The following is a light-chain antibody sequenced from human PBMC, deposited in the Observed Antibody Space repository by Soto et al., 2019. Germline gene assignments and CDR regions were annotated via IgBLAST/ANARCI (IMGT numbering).Light chain of an antibody. J-gene: IGLJ3*02. CDR1: SSNIGSHL. V-gene: IGLV1-44*01. CDR2: TNN. CDR3: ATWDASLQSWV. Sequence: QSVLTQPPSVSGTPGQRVTISCSGSSSNIGSHLVNWYQQVPGTAPRLLIYTNNQRPSGVPDRFSDSKSGTSAPLAISGLQSEDEAHYYCATWDASLQSWVFGGGTQLTVL.